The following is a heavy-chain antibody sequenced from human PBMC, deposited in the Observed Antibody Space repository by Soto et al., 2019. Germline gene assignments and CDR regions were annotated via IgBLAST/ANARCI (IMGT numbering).Heavy chain of an antibody. D-gene: IGHD2-21*02. CDR1: GFTFSSYA. CDR3: ARGSTDCYPGSRIFDF. J-gene: IGHJ4*02. CDR2: ISYDGSNK. V-gene: IGHV3-30-3*01. Sequence: PGGSLRLSCAASGFTFSSYAMHWVRQAPGKGLEWVAVISYDGSNKYYADSVKGRFTISRDNSKNTLYLQMNSLRAEDTAVYYCARGSTDCYPGSRIFDFWGRGTLVTVSS.